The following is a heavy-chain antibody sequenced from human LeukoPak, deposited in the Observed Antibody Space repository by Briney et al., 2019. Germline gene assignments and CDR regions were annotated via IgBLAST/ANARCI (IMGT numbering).Heavy chain of an antibody. CDR3: TRDPIAAAASGGDN. D-gene: IGHD6-13*01. Sequence: GGSLRLSCAASGFTFSDYSMNWVRQAPGKGLEWVSSITSRSSYMYYGDSVKGRFTISRDHAKNSLYLQMNSLRAEDTAVYYCTRDPIAAAASGGDNWGQGTLVTVSS. CDR2: ITSRSSYM. CDR1: GFTFSDYS. V-gene: IGHV3-21*01. J-gene: IGHJ4*02.